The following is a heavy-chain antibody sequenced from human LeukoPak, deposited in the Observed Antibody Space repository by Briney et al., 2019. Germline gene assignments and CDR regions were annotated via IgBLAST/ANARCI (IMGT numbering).Heavy chain of an antibody. CDR1: GFTFSSYE. D-gene: IGHD1-26*01. CDR2: ISSSTRSM. J-gene: IGHJ3*02. V-gene: IGHV3-48*01. CDR3: ARDPALATWGAFDI. Sequence: TGGSLRLSCAASGFTFSSYEMNWVRQAPGKGLEWVSSISSSTRSMYYADSVKGRFTISRDNAKNSVYLQINSLRAEDTAVYYCARDPALATWGAFDIWGQGTVVIVSS.